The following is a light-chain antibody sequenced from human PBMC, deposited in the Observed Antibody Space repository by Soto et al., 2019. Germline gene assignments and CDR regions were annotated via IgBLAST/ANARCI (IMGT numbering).Light chain of an antibody. J-gene: IGLJ1*01. CDR2: EVS. Sequence: QSALPQPPSASGSPGQSVTISCTATSGDVGGYNYVSWYQQPPGKAPKLMIYEVSKRPSGVPDRFSGSKSGNTASLTVSWLQAEDEADYYCSSYAGSNNYVFGTGTKVTDL. CDR1: SGDVGGYNY. V-gene: IGLV2-8*01. CDR3: SSYAGSNNYV.